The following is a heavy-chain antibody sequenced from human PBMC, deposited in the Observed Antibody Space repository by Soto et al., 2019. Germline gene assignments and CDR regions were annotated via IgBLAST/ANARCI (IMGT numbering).Heavy chain of an antibody. V-gene: IGHV3-74*01. CDR1: GFTFSNYW. D-gene: IGHD6-19*01. Sequence: GGSLRLSCAASGFTFSNYWMHWVRQAPGKGLEWVSRIRSDGIYTNYADSVKGRFTLSRDNAKNTLYLQMNSLRVEDTAVYYCARGAFTSGWSLWGQGTLVTVSS. CDR3: ARGAFTSGWSL. J-gene: IGHJ4*02. CDR2: IRSDGIYT.